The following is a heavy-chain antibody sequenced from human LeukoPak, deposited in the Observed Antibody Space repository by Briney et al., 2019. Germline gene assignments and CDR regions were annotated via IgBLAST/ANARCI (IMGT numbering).Heavy chain of an antibody. CDR3: ARLRRIEDKYYYDSSGTPRPDY. D-gene: IGHD3-22*01. CDR1: GGSISSGDYY. J-gene: IGHJ4*02. V-gene: IGHV4-30-4*08. CDR2: IYYSGST. Sequence: PSETLSLTCTVSGGSISSGDYYWSWIRQPPGKGLEWIGYIYYSGSTYYNPSLKSRVTISVDTSKNRFSLKLSSVTAADTAVYYCARLRRIEDKYYYDSSGTPRPDYWGQGTLVTVSS.